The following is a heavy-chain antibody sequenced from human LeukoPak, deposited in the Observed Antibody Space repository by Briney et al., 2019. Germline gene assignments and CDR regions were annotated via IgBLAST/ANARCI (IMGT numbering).Heavy chain of an antibody. D-gene: IGHD2-2*01. CDR2: ISSSSSYI. V-gene: IGHV3-21*01. CDR3: ASSYLGDTVVVPAVASDV. Sequence: GGSLRLSCAASGFTFSSYSMNWVRQAPGKGLEWVSSISSSSSYIYYADSVKGRFTISRDNAKNSLYLQMNSLRAEDTAVYYCASSYLGDTVVVPAVASDVWGKGTTVTVSS. CDR1: GFTFSSYS. J-gene: IGHJ6*04.